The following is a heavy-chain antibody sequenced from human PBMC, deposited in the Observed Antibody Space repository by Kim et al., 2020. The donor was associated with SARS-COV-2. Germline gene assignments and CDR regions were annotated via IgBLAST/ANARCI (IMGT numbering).Heavy chain of an antibody. CDR1: GYTFTSYG. Sequence: ASVKVSCKASGYTFTSYGISWVRQAPGQGLEWMGWISAYNGNTNYAQKLQGRVTMTTDTSTSTAYMELRSLRSDDTAVYYCARDTSRLYYDFWSGYYKDNWFDPWGQGTLVTVSS. CDR2: ISAYNGNT. CDR3: ARDTSRLYYDFWSGYYKDNWFDP. D-gene: IGHD3-3*01. J-gene: IGHJ5*02. V-gene: IGHV1-18*01.